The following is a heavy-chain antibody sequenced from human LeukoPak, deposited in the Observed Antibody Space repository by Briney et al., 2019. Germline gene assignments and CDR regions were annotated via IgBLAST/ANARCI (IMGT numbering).Heavy chain of an antibody. CDR2: ISSSGGST. D-gene: IGHD2-2*01. CDR3: AREVASHMGLANYFDY. V-gene: IGHV1-46*01. Sequence: SVPGSCKASRYTFTSHYIHWVRQAPGQGLEWMGIISSSGGSTTYAQKFQDRVTMTRDTSTSTVYMDLSSLRSDDTAVYYCAREVASHMGLANYFDYWGQGALVIVSS. J-gene: IGHJ4*02. CDR1: RYTFTSHY.